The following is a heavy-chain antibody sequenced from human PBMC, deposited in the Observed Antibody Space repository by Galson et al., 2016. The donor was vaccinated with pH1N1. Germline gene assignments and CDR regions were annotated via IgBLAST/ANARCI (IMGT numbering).Heavy chain of an antibody. J-gene: IGHJ3*02. D-gene: IGHD4-17*01. V-gene: IGHV5-51*03. CDR2: VNPGGSTI. CDR3: ARQYDFGDYRGNAFDI. Sequence: QSGAEVKKPGASLRISCKASGYIFTSQWIAWVRQVPGKGLEWVGVVNPGGSTIRYSPSFQGQVTISSDKSISTAYLQWISLRASDTATYYCARQYDFGDYRGNAFDIWG. CDR1: GYIFTSQW.